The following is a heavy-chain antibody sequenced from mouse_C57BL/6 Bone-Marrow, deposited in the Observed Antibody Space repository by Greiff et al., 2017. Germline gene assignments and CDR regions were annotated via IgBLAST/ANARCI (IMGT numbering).Heavy chain of an antibody. Sequence: VQLVESGPGLVQPSQSLSITCTVSGFSLTSYGVHWVRQSPGKGLEWLGVIWRGGSTDYNAAFMSRLSITMDNSKSQVFFKMNSLQADDTAIYYCAKNGGGGWFAYWGQGTLVTVSA. CDR1: GFSLTSYG. V-gene: IGHV2-5*01. D-gene: IGHD1-1*02. J-gene: IGHJ3*01. CDR2: IWRGGST. CDR3: AKNGGGGWFAY.